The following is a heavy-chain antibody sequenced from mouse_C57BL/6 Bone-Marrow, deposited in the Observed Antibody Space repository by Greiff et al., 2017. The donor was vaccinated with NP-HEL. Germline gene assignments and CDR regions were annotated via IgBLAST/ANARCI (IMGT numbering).Heavy chain of an antibody. CDR2: ISSSSSTI. CDR1: GFTFSAYG. J-gene: IGHJ1*03. CDR3: ARRLRPYWYFDV. D-gene: IGHD2-2*01. Sequence: EVQRVESGGGLVKPGGSLKLSCAASGFTFSAYGMHWVRQAPEKGLEWVAYISSSSSTIYYAATVKGRFTISRDNATNTLFLQMPSLRSEDTAMYYCARRLRPYWYFDVCGTGTTVTVSS. V-gene: IGHV5-17*01.